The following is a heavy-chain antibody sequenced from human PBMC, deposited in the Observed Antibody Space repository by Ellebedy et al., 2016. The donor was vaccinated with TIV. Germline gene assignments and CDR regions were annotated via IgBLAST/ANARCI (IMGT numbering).Heavy chain of an antibody. CDR1: GFTFSGSA. D-gene: IGHD3-10*01. Sequence: GESLKISXAASGFTFSGSAMHWVRQASGKGLEWVGRIRSKANSYATAYAASVKGRFTISRDDSKNTAYLQMNSLKTEDTAVYYCARGPTITMVRGDRRLFDYWGQGTLVTVSS. CDR3: ARGPTITMVRGDRRLFDY. V-gene: IGHV3-73*01. J-gene: IGHJ4*02. CDR2: IRSKANSYAT.